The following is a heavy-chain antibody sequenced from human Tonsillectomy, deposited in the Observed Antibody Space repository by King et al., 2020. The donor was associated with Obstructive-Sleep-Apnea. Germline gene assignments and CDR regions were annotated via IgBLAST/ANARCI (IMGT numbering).Heavy chain of an antibody. J-gene: IGHJ6*02. CDR3: ASGTWSEYYYYGMDV. V-gene: IGHV1-46*03. Sequence: QLVQSGAEVKKPGASVKVSCKASGYTFTSYYIHWVRQAPGQGLEWMGIINPSGGSTAYAQKFQGRVTMTRDTSTSTVYVELSSLRSEDTAVYYCASGTWSEYYYYGMDVWGQGTTVTVSS. CDR2: INPSGGST. CDR1: GYTFTSYY. D-gene: IGHD2-15*01.